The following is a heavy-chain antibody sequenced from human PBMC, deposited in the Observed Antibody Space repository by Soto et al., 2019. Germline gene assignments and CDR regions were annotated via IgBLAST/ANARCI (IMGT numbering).Heavy chain of an antibody. D-gene: IGHD6-19*01. CDR1: GGSFSGYY. CDR2: VDYSGNS. Sequence: SETLSLTCAVYGGSFSGYYWSWIRQPPGRGLEWIGYVDYSGNSDSSPSRKSRVTISIDTSKKQVSLKLNSVTAADTAVYYCARNWFSVAGRFHFDYWGQGIPVTVSS. V-gene: IGHV4-59*01. J-gene: IGHJ4*02. CDR3: ARNWFSVAGRFHFDY.